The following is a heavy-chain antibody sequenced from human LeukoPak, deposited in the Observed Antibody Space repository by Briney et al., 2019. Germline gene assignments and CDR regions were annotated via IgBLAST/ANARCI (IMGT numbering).Heavy chain of an antibody. D-gene: IGHD4-11*01. V-gene: IGHV1-2*02. Sequence: ASVKVSCKASGYTFNGFYLHWVRQAPGQGHEWMGWINPNSGGTNYAQKFQGRVTMTRDTSISTAYMELSRLRSDDTAVYYCARWMATVTTPDYWGQGTLVTVSS. CDR2: INPNSGGT. J-gene: IGHJ4*02. CDR1: GYTFNGFY. CDR3: ARWMATVTTPDY.